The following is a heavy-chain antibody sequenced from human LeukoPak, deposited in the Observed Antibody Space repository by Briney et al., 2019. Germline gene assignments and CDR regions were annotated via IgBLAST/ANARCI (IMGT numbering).Heavy chain of an antibody. CDR1: GFTFRSFS. CDR3: AKVIGSYGDSAY. Sequence: GGSLRLSCAASGFTFRSFSMNWVRQAPGKGLEWISYITSTSGSTYYADSVKGRFTISRDNAKDSLYLQMDRLRDGDTAVYYCAKVIGSYGDSAYWGQGTLVTVSS. CDR2: ITSTSGST. D-gene: IGHD4-17*01. J-gene: IGHJ4*02. V-gene: IGHV3-48*02.